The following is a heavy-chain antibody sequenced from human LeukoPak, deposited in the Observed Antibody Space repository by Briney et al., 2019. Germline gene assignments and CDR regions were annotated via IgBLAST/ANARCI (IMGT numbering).Heavy chain of an antibody. CDR2: ISGSGVGT. CDR3: AKDANYLRSGSFFIPFDY. D-gene: IGHD4/OR15-4a*01. V-gene: IGHV3-23*01. J-gene: IGHJ4*02. CDR1: GFTFSRTA. Sequence: GGSLRLSRAASGFTFSRTAMSWVRQAPGKGLEWVATISGSGVGTYYAASVKGRFNISRDNSKNTLYLQMNSLRTEDTAMYYCAKDANYLRSGSFFIPFDYWGQGTLVSVYS.